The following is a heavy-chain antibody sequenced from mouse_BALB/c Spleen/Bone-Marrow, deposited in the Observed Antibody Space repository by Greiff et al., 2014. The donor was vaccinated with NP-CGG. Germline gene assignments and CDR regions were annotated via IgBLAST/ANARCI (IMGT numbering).Heavy chain of an antibody. CDR1: GYIFTTYW. CDR3: ASGPPMDY. J-gene: IGHJ2*01. V-gene: IGHV1S132*01. Sequence: VQLQESGAELVRPGASVKLSCKTSGYIFTTYWIHWVKQRSGQGLEWIARIYPGTGTTYYNEKFKGKAKLTADKFYSNVCRQMSGLKAEFSGVNYCASGPPMDYWGQGTTLTVSS. D-gene: IGHD2-10*01. CDR2: IYPGTGTT.